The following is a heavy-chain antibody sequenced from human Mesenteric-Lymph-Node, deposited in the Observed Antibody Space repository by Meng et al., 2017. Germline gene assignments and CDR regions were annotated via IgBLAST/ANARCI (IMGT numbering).Heavy chain of an antibody. CDR2: INRYNGNT. CDR3: ANRGNPYLDC. CDR1: GYTFTSYG. Sequence: QVQLVQSGAEVKKPGDSVKVSCKASGYTFTSYGISWVRQAPGQGLEWMGWINRYNGNTDYAQKFQGRVTMTTDTSTSTAYMELRSLKSDDTAVYYCANRGNPYLDCWGQGTLVTVSS. V-gene: IGHV1-18*01. J-gene: IGHJ4*02.